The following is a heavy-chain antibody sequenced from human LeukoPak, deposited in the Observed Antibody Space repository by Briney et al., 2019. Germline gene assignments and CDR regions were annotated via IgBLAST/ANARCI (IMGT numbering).Heavy chain of an antibody. CDR3: ARGADYYGSGSRDYGMDV. Sequence: ASAKVSCKASGYTFTSYGISWVRQAPGQGLEWMGWISAYNGNTNYAQKLQGRVTMTTDTSTSTAYMELRSLRSDDTAVYYCARGADYYGSGSRDYGMDVWGKGATVTVSS. D-gene: IGHD3-10*01. CDR2: ISAYNGNT. CDR1: GYTFTSYG. V-gene: IGHV1-18*04. J-gene: IGHJ6*04.